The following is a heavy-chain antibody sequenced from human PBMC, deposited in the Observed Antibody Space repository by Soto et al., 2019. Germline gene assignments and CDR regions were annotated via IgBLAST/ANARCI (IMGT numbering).Heavy chain of an antibody. Sequence: SETLSLTCTVSGGSISSSSYYWGWIRQPPGKGLEWIGSIYYSGSTYYNPSLKSRVTISVDTSKNQFSLKLSSVTAADTAAYFCAREEPHPAPLVFWGQGTQVTVSS. CDR3: AREEPHPAPLVF. CDR2: IYYSGST. J-gene: IGHJ4*02. CDR1: GGSISSSSYY. V-gene: IGHV4-39*02.